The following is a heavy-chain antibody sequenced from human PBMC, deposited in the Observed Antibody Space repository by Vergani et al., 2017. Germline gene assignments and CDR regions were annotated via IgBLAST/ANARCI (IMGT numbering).Heavy chain of an antibody. J-gene: IGHJ4*02. Sequence: QVQLVQSGAEVKKPGASVKVSCKASGGTFSSYAISWVRQAPGQGLEWMGIINPSGGSTSYAQKFQGRVTMTRDTSTSTVYMELSSLRSEDTAVYYCARAVYDFWSGYPDYWGQGTLVTVSS. V-gene: IGHV1-46*01. CDR1: GGTFSSYA. D-gene: IGHD3-3*01. CDR3: ARAVYDFWSGYPDY. CDR2: INPSGGST.